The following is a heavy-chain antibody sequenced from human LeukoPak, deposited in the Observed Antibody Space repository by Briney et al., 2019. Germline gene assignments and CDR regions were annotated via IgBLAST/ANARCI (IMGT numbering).Heavy chain of an antibody. J-gene: IGHJ6*03. CDR2: VSVFNGDT. CDR1: GYRFSRYG. CDR3: ARGHGYYYYMDV. Sequence: ASVKVACKASGYRFSRYGISWVQQAPGQGPEWVGWVSVFNGDTKYAQKFQGRVTVTTEISTDTAYMELSSLRSDDTGVYYCARGHGYYYYMDVWGQGTTVTVSS. D-gene: IGHD3-3*01. V-gene: IGHV1-18*01.